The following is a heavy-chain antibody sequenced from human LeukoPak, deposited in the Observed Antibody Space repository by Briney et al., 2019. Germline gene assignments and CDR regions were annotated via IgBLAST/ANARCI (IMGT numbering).Heavy chain of an antibody. CDR3: ATLPSSTIKNLLRYCAWLSPRFYFDY. D-gene: IGHD3-9*01. Sequence: GGSLRLSCAASGFTFSSYAMSWVRQAPGKGLEWVSAISGSGGSTYYADSVKGRFTISRDNSKNTLYLQMNSLRAEDTAVYYCATLPSSTIKNLLRYCAWLSPRFYFDYWGQGTLVTVSS. V-gene: IGHV3-23*01. CDR2: ISGSGGST. J-gene: IGHJ4*02. CDR1: GFTFSSYA.